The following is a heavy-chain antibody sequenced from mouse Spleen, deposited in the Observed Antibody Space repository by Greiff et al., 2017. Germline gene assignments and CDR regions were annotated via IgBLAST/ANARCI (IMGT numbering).Heavy chain of an antibody. CDR1: GYTFTDYN. Sequence: VQLQQSGPELVKPGASVKIPCKASGYTFTDYNMDWVKQSHGKSLEWIGDINPNNGGTIYNQKFKGKATLTVDKSSSTAYMELRSLTSEDTAVYYCARREYSNYYAMDYWGQGTSVTVSS. CDR2: INPNNGGT. V-gene: IGHV1-18*01. J-gene: IGHJ4*01. CDR3: ARREYSNYYAMDY. D-gene: IGHD2-5*01.